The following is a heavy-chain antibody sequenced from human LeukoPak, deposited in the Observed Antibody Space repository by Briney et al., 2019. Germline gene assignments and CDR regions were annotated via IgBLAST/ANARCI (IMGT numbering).Heavy chain of an antibody. V-gene: IGHV4-38-2*02. CDR1: GYSISSGYY. CDR2: IYHSGST. CDR3: ARGSTNDYGDSRYFDY. D-gene: IGHD4-17*01. J-gene: IGHJ4*02. Sequence: PSETLSLTCTVSGYSISSGYYWGWIRQPPGKGLEWIGSIYHSGSTYYNPSLKSRVTISVDTSKNQFSLKLSSVTAADTAVYYCARGSTNDYGDSRYFDYWGQGTLVTVSS.